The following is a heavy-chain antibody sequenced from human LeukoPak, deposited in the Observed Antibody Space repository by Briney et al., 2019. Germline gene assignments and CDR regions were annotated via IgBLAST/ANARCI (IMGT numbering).Heavy chain of an antibody. CDR2: ISSSGSTI. J-gene: IGHJ4*02. V-gene: IGHV3-48*01. CDR1: GFTFSGYN. CDR3: ARDLDPLNY. D-gene: IGHD3/OR15-3a*01. Sequence: PGGSLTLSCAASGFTFSGYNLNWVRQAPGKGLEWVSYISSSGSTIYYADSVKGRFTISRDNAKNSLFLQMNSLRAEDTAVYYCARDLDPLNYWGQGTLVTVSS.